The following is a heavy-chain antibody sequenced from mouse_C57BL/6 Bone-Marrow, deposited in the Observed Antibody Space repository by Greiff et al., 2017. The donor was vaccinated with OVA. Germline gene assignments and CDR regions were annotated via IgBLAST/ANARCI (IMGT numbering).Heavy chain of an antibody. Sequence: EVQLKESGPELVKPGASVKISCKASGYSFTGYYMNWVKQSPEKSLEWIGEINPSTGGTTYNQKFKAKSTLTVDKSSSTAYMQLKSLTSEDSAVYYCAGPSMDYWGQGTSVTVSS. CDR1: GYSFTGYY. CDR2: INPSTGGT. J-gene: IGHJ4*01. CDR3: AGPSMDY. V-gene: IGHV1-42*01.